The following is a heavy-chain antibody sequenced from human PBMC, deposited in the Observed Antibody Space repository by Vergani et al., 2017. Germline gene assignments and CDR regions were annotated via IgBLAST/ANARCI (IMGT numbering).Heavy chain of an antibody. D-gene: IGHD2-15*01. Sequence: QVQLVQSGAEVKKPGSSVKVSCKASGGTFSSYTISWVRQAPGQGLEWMGRIIPILGIANYAQKFQGRVTITADKSTSTAYMELSSLRSEDTAVYYCARERFDCSGGSCYLGHFDYWGQGTLVTVSS. J-gene: IGHJ4*02. CDR1: GGTFSSYT. V-gene: IGHV1-69*08. CDR3: ARERFDCSGGSCYLGHFDY. CDR2: IIPILGIA.